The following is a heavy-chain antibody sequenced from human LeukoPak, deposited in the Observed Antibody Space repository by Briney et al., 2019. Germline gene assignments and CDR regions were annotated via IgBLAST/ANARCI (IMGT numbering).Heavy chain of an antibody. V-gene: IGHV3-48*02. J-gene: IGHJ3*01. CDR1: GFTFSSYS. CDR2: INSGSSYM. CDR3: AREDDDWGPNTFDV. D-gene: IGHD7-27*01. Sequence: QSGGSLRLSCAASGFTFSSYSMNWVRQAPGKGLECVSYINSGSSYMYYPDSVKGRFTISRDNAKNSLYLQMDSLRDEDTAVYYCAREDDDWGPNTFDVWGQGTVVTVSS.